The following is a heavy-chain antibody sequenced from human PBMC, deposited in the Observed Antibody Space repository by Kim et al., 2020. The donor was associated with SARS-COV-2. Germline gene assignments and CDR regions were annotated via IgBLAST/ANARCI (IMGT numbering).Heavy chain of an antibody. V-gene: IGHV3-48*03. J-gene: IGHJ4*01. Sequence: GGSLRLSCAASGFTFSSYEMNWVRQAPGKGLEWVSYIIGSGTTIYYADTVRGRVSISRDNDKKSLNLQMNSLSAEDTAASYYASGPNYSPSFYWGHGIL. CDR3: ASGPNYSPSFY. D-gene: IGHD4-4*01. CDR2: IIGSGTTI. CDR1: GFTFSSYE.